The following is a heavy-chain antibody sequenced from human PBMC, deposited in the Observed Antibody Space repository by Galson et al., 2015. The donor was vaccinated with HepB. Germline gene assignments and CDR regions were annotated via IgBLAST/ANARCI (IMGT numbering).Heavy chain of an antibody. CDR1: GFTFDDFS. Sequence: SLRLSCAASGFTFDDFSMTWVRQIPGQGLEWVSGLSWNGMTTGYADPVKGRFIISRDNGNNSLDLQMNSLRAEDTAVYYCARIHSSSWFWSGPIDFWGQGTLVTVSS. D-gene: IGHD6-13*01. V-gene: IGHV3-20*04. CDR3: ARIHSSSWFWSGPIDF. J-gene: IGHJ4*02. CDR2: LSWNGMTT.